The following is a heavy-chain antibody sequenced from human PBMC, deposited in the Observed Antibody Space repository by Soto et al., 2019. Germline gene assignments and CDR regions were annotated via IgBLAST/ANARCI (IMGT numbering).Heavy chain of an antibody. CDR2: IYYSGST. D-gene: IGHD6-19*01. J-gene: IGHJ4*02. V-gene: IGHV4-39*01. Sequence: SETLSLTCTVPGGSISSSSYYWGWIRQPPGKGLEWIGSIYYSGSTYYNPSLKSRVTISVDTSKNQFSLKLSSVTAADTAVYYCARPAVAGNFDYWGQGTLVTVSS. CDR3: ARPAVAGNFDY. CDR1: GGSISSSSYY.